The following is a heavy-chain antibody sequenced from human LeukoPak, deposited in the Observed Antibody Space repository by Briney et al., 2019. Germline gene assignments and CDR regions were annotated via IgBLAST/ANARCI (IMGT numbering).Heavy chain of an antibody. J-gene: IGHJ5*02. V-gene: IGHV4-59*01. Sequence: SETLSLTCTVSGGSINDYYWTWIRQAPGKGLEWIGYISNSGTTDYNPSLESRVTMSVDTSNNEFSLRLTSVTAADTAMYYCARVVRGAVTSNCFDPWGQGTLVTASS. D-gene: IGHD4-17*01. CDR2: ISNSGTT. CDR3: ARVVRGAVTSNCFDP. CDR1: GGSINDYY.